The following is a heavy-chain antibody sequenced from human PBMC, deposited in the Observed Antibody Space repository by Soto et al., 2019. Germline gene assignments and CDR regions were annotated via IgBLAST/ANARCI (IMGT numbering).Heavy chain of an antibody. D-gene: IGHD2-2*02. CDR3: ATGGYCSSTSCYNFFDY. Sequence: GESLKISCKGSGYSFTSYWIGWVRQMPGKGLEWMGIIYPGDSDTRYSPSFQGQVTISADKSISTAYLQWSSLKASDTAMYYCATGGYCSSTSCYNFFDYWGQGTLVTVSS. V-gene: IGHV5-51*01. CDR1: GYSFTSYW. J-gene: IGHJ4*02. CDR2: IYPGDSDT.